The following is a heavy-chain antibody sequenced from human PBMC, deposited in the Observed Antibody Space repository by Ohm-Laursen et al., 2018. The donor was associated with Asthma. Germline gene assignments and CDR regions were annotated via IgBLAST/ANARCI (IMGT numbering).Heavy chain of an antibody. Sequence: SLRLSCSASGFTFSNAWMSWVRQAPGKGLEWVGRIKSKTDGGTTDYAAPVKGRFTISRDDSKNTLYLQMNSLKTEDTAVYYCTTDSSVTMIVVVTPHDAFDIWGQGIMVTVSS. CDR3: TTDSSVTMIVVVTPHDAFDI. D-gene: IGHD3-22*01. CDR1: GFTFSNAW. V-gene: IGHV3-15*01. J-gene: IGHJ3*02. CDR2: IKSKTDGGTT.